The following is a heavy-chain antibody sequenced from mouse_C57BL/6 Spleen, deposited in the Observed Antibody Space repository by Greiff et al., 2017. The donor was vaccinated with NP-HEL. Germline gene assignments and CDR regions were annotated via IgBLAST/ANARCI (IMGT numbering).Heavy chain of an antibody. CDR2: INPSSGYT. D-gene: IGHD2-1*01. CDR3: ARWGNYDYAMDY. V-gene: IGHV1-4*01. J-gene: IGHJ4*01. CDR1: GYTFTSYT. Sequence: VQLQQSGAELARPGASVKMSCKASGYTFTSYTMHWVKQRPGQGLEWIGYINPSSGYTKYNQKFKDKATLTADKSSSTAYMQLSSLTSEDSAVYYCARWGNYDYAMDYWGQGTSVTVSS.